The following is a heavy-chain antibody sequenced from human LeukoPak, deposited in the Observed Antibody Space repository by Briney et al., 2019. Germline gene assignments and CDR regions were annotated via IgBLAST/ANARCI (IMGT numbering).Heavy chain of an antibody. CDR2: ISSSGGST. J-gene: IGHJ4*02. CDR1: GFTLSNYA. Sequence: GGSLRLSCAASGFTLSNYAMSWVRQAPGKGLQWVSGISSSGGSTYYADSVKGRFTISRDNSKNTLYLQMNSLRAEDTAVYYCAKRHSSSWYFWGQGTLVTVSS. V-gene: IGHV3-23*01. D-gene: IGHD6-13*01. CDR3: AKRHSSSWYF.